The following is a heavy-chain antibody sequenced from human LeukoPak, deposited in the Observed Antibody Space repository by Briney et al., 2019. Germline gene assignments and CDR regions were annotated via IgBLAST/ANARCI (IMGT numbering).Heavy chain of an antibody. CDR1: GGSISSYY. CDR3: ARVTGYMIEDYFDY. J-gene: IGHJ4*02. Sequence: SETLSLTCTVSGGSISSYYWSWIRQPPGKGLEWIGNIYYSGSTNHNPSLKSRVTISVETSKNQFSLTLRSVTAADTAVYYCARVTGYMIEDYFDYWGQGTLVTVSS. CDR2: IYYSGST. D-gene: IGHD3-22*01. V-gene: IGHV4-59*01.